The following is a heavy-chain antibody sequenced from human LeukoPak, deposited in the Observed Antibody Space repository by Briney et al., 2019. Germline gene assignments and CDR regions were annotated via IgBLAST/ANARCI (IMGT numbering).Heavy chain of an antibody. CDR2: IYYSGSS. CDR3: ARGIIAVAAIYWFDP. CDR1: GGSITSGDYS. D-gene: IGHD6-19*01. Sequence: SETLSLTCTVSGGSITSGDYSWSWIRQPPGKGLEWIGYIYYSGSSYYNPSLKSRVTISVDTSKNQFSLKLSSVTAADTAMYYCARGIIAVAAIYWFDPWGQGTLVTVSS. J-gene: IGHJ5*02. V-gene: IGHV4-30-4*01.